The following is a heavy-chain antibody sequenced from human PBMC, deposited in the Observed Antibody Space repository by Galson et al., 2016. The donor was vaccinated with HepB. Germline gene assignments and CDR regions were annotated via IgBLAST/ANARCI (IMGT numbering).Heavy chain of an antibody. CDR3: AKGRLAARGRCDY. CDR1: GFTFNNYG. D-gene: IGHD6-13*01. Sequence: SLRLSCATSGFTFNNYGFHWVRQAPGKGLEWVAVIWYDGSKEFYADYAKGRFTISRDDSKNTLFLQMNSLRGEDTALYYCAKGRLAARGRCDYWGQGILVTVSS. CDR2: IWYDGSKE. J-gene: IGHJ4*02. V-gene: IGHV3-33*02.